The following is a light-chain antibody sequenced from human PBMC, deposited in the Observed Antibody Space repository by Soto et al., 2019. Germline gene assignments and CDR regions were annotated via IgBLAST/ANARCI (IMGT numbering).Light chain of an antibody. Sequence: QAVLTQPPSASGTPGQRVTISCSGSSSNIGSNYVYWYQQLPGTAPTLLIYSNNQRPSGVPDRFSGSKSGTSASLPISGLLSEDEAAYYCAAWDDSLSGYVFGTGTKLTVL. J-gene: IGLJ1*01. V-gene: IGLV1-47*02. CDR3: AAWDDSLSGYV. CDR2: SNN. CDR1: SSNIGSNY.